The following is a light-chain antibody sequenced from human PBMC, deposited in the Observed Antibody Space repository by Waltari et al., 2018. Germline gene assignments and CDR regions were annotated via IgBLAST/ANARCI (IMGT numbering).Light chain of an antibody. J-gene: IGKJ5*01. CDR3: QQYYSTPPIT. Sequence: DIVMTQSPDSLAVSLGERATINCKSSQSVLYSSNNKNYLAWYQQKPGQPPKLLIYWASTRESGVPYRCSGSGSGTDFTLTISSLQAEDVAVYYFQQYYSTPPITFGQGTRLEIK. V-gene: IGKV4-1*01. CDR2: WAS. CDR1: QSVLYSSNNKNY.